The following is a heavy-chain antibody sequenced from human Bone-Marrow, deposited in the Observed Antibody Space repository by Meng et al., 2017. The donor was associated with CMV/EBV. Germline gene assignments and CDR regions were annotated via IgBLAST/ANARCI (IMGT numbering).Heavy chain of an antibody. CDR2: IYTSGST. Sequence: QGHVQGPGPGLVKPSETLSLPCTVSGGSISSYYWSWIRQPAGKGLEWIGRIYTSGSTNYNPSLKSRVTMSVDTSKNQFSLKLSSVTAADTAVYYCARAMVRGVQRYFDYWGQGTLVTVSS. V-gene: IGHV4-4*07. D-gene: IGHD3-10*01. J-gene: IGHJ4*02. CDR1: GGSISSYY. CDR3: ARAMVRGVQRYFDY.